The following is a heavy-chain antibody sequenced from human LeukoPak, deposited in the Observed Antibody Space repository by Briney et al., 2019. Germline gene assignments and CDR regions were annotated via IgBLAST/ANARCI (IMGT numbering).Heavy chain of an antibody. CDR3: ARWSGGRTYFDC. D-gene: IGHD1-14*01. V-gene: IGHV4-39*01. J-gene: IGHJ4*02. CDR1: GGSISSSSYY. Sequence: SETLSLTCTVSGGSISSSSYYWGWIRQPPGKGLEWIGTIYSSGITYYNPSLRSRVAISVDTSNNQFSLKLSSVTAADTAVYYCARWSGGRTYFDCWGQGTLVTVSS. CDR2: IYSSGIT.